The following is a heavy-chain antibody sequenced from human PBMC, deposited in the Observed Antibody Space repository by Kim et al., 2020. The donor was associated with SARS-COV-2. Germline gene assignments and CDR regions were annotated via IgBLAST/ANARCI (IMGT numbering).Heavy chain of an antibody. CDR2: IFPDDSGS. CDR3: ARGSNDFAAFDM. J-gene: IGHJ3*02. Sequence: GESLKISCVASGYAFRDYWIGWVRQLPGKGLEWMGNIFPDDSGSKYNPAFRGQVTMSVDKTFNTAYLQWSSLADSDTAIYFCARGSNDFAAFDMWGQG. CDR1: GYAFRDYW. V-gene: IGHV5-51*01. D-gene: IGHD2-8*01.